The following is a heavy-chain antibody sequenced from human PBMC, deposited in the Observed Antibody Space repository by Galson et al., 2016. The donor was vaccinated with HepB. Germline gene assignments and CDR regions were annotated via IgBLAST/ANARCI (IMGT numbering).Heavy chain of an antibody. CDR2: INSDGTTT. D-gene: IGHD4-11*01. J-gene: IGHJ5*02. V-gene: IGHV3-74*01. CDR1: GFPFSGHW. Sequence: SLRLSCAASGFPFSGHWMHWVRQPPGKGLVWVARINSDGTTTDYAHSVKGRFSVSRDNARNKLYLQMNSLRAEDTATYYCAKEWGFSNYGLPWFDPRGQGTLVAVSS. CDR3: AKEWGFSNYGLPWFDP.